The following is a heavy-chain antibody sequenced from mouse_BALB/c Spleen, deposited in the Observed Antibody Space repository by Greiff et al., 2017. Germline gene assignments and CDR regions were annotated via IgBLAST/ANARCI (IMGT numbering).Heavy chain of an antibody. CDR3: ARSGAMDY. CDR1: GFTFSSFG. CDR2: ISSGSSTI. V-gene: IGHV5-17*02. D-gene: IGHD3-1*01. Sequence: EVKVVESGGGLVQPGGSRKLSCAASGFTFSSFGMHWVRQAPEKGLEWVAYISSGSSTIYYADTVKGRFTISRDNPKNTLFLQITSLRSEDTAMYYCARSGAMDYWGQGTSVTVSS. J-gene: IGHJ4*01.